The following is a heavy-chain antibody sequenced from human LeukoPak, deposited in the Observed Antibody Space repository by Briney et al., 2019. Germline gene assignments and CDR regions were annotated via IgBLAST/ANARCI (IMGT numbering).Heavy chain of an antibody. V-gene: IGHV3-21*01. CDR1: GFSFSGYS. Sequence: GGSLRLSCAASGFSFSGYSMSWVRQAPGKGLEWVSFISRTSSDIYHADSVKGRFTISRDNAKNSLYLQMNSLRAEDTAVYYCARDLPAAVAWGQGTLVTVSS. CDR3: ARDLPAAVA. CDR2: ISRTSSDI. D-gene: IGHD2-2*01. J-gene: IGHJ5*02.